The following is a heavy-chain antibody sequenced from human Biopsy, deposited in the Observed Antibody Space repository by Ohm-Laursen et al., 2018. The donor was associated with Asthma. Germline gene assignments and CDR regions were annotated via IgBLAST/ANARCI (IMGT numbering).Heavy chain of an antibody. Sequence: ASVKVSCKASGYTFINYAIHWVRQAPGQRLEWMGWINAGNGNTKYSQKFQGRVTTTRDTSASTAYMDLSRLRSEEKDVYYCERKYYDGLTGQGNEACAIWGQGTMVTVSS. CDR2: INAGNGNT. CDR1: GYTFINYA. D-gene: IGHD3-9*01. V-gene: IGHV1-3*01. J-gene: IGHJ3*02. CDR3: ERKYYDGLTGQGNEACAI.